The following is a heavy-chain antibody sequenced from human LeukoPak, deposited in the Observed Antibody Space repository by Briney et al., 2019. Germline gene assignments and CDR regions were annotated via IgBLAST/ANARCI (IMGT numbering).Heavy chain of an antibody. CDR2: VSSRGAT. Sequence: SGTLSLTCTVSGASTSNDYWNWIRQSPEKGLEWIGYVSSRGATNYNPALRSRVTISGDTSKNQFSLRLTSVSAADTAMYFCARDEGNYYGMAFDFWGQGILVTVSS. V-gene: IGHV4-59*01. D-gene: IGHD3-10*01. J-gene: IGHJ4*02. CDR3: ARDEGNYYGMAFDF. CDR1: GASTSNDY.